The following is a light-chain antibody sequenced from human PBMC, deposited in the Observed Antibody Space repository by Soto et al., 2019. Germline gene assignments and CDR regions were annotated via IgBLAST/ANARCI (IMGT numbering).Light chain of an antibody. J-gene: IGLJ2*01. Sequence: QTVVTQPASVSGSPGQSITISCTGTSSDVGAYNYVSWYQQHPGKAPKLMIYDVNIRPSGVSNRFSGSKSGNTASLTISGLKSEDEADYYCTSWTTSTTMKFGGGTQLTVL. CDR1: SSDVGAYNY. V-gene: IGLV2-14*01. CDR2: DVN. CDR3: TSWTTSTTMK.